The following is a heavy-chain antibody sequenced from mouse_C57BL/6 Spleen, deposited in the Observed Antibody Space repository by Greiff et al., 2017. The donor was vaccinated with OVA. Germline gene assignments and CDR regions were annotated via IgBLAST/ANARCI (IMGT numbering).Heavy chain of an antibody. D-gene: IGHD1-3*01. V-gene: IGHV1-54*01. CDR2: INPGSGGT. CDR3: ARESGNYDAMDY. J-gene: IGHJ4*01. Sequence: QVQLQQSGAELVRPGTSVKVSCKASGYAFTNYLIEWVKQRPGPGLEWIGVINPGSGGTNYNEKFKGKATLTADKSSSTAYMQLSSLTSEDSSVYFCARESGNYDAMDYWGQGTSVTVSS. CDR1: GYAFTNYL.